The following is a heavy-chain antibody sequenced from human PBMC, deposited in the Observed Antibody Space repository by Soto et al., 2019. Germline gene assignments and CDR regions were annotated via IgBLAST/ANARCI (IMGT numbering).Heavy chain of an antibody. CDR2: INHSGST. CDR1: GGSFSGYY. CDR3: ARLRQWLPPWGMDV. V-gene: IGHV4-34*01. Sequence: SETLSLTCAVYGGSFSGYYWSWIRQPPGKGLEWIGEINHSGSTNYNPSLKSRVTISVDTSKNQFSLKLSSVTAADTAVYYCARLRQWLPPWGMDVWGQGTTVTVSS. J-gene: IGHJ6*02. D-gene: IGHD6-19*01.